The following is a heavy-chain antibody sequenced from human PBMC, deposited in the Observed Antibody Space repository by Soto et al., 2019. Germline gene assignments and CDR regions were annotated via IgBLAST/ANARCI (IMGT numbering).Heavy chain of an antibody. D-gene: IGHD3-22*01. CDR1: GGSISSGDYY. CDR2: IYFSGTT. Sequence: TLSLTCTVSGGSISSGDYYWSWIRQHPGKGLEWIGTIYFSGTTYYNPSLKSRVTISVDTSKNQFSLNLSSVTAADTAVYYCARRDRSGFSYWLDTWGQGTLVTVSS. CDR3: ARRDRSGFSYWLDT. V-gene: IGHV4-31*03. J-gene: IGHJ5*02.